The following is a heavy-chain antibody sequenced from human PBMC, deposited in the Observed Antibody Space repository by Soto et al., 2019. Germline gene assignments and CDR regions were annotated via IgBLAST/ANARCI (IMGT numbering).Heavy chain of an antibody. V-gene: IGHV3-23*01. Sequence: EVQLLESGGDLVQPGGSLRLSCAASGFSFSSYAMSWVRQAPGKGLEWVSVISGSGGSTYYADSVKGRLTISRDNSQNTLYLHMNSLRAEDTAVYYCAKIRPAGIQRPCEYWGKGTLVTVSS. J-gene: IGHJ4*02. CDR1: GFSFSSYA. CDR3: AKIRPAGIQRPCEY. D-gene: IGHD3-10*01. CDR2: ISGSGGST.